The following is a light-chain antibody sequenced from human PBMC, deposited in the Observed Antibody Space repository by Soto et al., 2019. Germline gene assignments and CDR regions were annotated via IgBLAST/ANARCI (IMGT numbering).Light chain of an antibody. CDR3: QQYNNWPPWT. J-gene: IGKJ1*01. CDR1: QSVSSSY. V-gene: IGKV3-20*01. Sequence: EIVLTQSPGTLSLSPGERATLSCRASQSVSSSYLAWYQQKPGQAPRLLIYGASSRATGIPDRFSGSGSGTDFTLTISGLQSEDFAVYYCQQYNNWPPWTFGQGTKVEIK. CDR2: GAS.